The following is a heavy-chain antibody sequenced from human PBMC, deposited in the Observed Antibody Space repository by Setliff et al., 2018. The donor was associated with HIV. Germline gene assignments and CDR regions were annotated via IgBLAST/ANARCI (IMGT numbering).Heavy chain of an antibody. J-gene: IGHJ5*02. Sequence: PSETLSLTCAVYGGSFSDYYWSWIRQPPGKGLEWIGEINHSGSTNYNPSLKSRVTISVDTSKNQFSLKLSSVTAADTAVYYCARILVAAAGTGFDPWGQGILVTVSS. CDR3: ARILVAAAGTGFDP. V-gene: IGHV4-34*01. D-gene: IGHD6-13*01. CDR1: GGSFSDYY. CDR2: INHSGST.